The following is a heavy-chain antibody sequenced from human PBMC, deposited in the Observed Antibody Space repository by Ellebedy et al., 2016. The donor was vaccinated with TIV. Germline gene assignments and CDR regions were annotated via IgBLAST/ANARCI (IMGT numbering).Heavy chain of an antibody. V-gene: IGHV3-23*01. D-gene: IGHD3-22*01. Sequence: GGSLRLXCAASGITFSSYAMSWVRQAPGKGLEWVSAISAGGGRTYYADSVKGRFTISRDNSKNTLYLQMNSLRAEDTAVYYCAKDRGLEYYDSSGYPFPVGHWGQGTLVTVSS. J-gene: IGHJ4*02. CDR2: ISAGGGRT. CDR3: AKDRGLEYYDSSGYPFPVGH. CDR1: GITFSSYA.